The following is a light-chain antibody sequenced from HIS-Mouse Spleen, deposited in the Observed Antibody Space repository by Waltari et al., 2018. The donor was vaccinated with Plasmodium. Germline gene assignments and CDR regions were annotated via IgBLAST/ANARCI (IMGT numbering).Light chain of an antibody. Sequence: TASIPCSGDKLGDKYACWYQQKPGQSPVLVIYQDSKRPSGIPERFSGSNSGNTATLTISGTQAMDEADYYCQAWDSSTVVFGGGTKLTVL. CDR3: QAWDSSTVV. J-gene: IGLJ2*01. CDR2: QDS. V-gene: IGLV3-1*01. CDR1: KLGDKY.